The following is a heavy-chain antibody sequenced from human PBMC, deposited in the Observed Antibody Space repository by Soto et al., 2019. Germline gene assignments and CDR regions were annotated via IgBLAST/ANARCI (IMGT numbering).Heavy chain of an antibody. CDR2: IQYSGDT. V-gene: IGHV4-61*08. Sequence: QVLLQEPGPGQVRPSETLSLTCIVSGGSVGSGAYYWSWIRQPPGSALEWIGYIQYSGDTNYNSYRKRRVTISVDRSRKRFSLKLTSVTAADTAFYYYARHDYADRTFDLWGQGTKVTFSS. J-gene: IGHJ3*01. D-gene: IGHD5-12*01. CDR1: GGSVGSGAYY. CDR3: ARHDYADRTFDL.